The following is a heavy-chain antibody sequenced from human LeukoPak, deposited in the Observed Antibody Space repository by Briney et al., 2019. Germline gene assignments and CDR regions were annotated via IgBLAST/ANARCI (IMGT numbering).Heavy chain of an antibody. CDR2: ISSSSSYI. Sequence: GGSLRLSCAASGFTFSSYSMNWVRQAPGKGLEWVSSISSSSSYIYYADSVKGRFTISRDNSRNTLYLQMNSLRAEDTAVYYCAKDDRWLQFCCWGQGTLVTVSA. CDR1: GFTFSSYS. J-gene: IGHJ4*02. CDR3: AKDDRWLQFCC. D-gene: IGHD5-24*01. V-gene: IGHV3-21*04.